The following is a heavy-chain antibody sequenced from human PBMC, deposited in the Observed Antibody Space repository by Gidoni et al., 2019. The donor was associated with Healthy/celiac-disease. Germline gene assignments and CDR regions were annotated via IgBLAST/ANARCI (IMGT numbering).Heavy chain of an antibody. CDR2: IIPIFGIA. J-gene: IGHJ6*02. Sequence: QAQLVQSGAEVKQPRSSVKVSRKAAGGTFSSYASTWVRPAPGQGLEWMGLIIPIFGIANYAQKCQGRVTITADKSTSTAYMELSSLRSEDTAVYYCARDRSKGLCSSTSCYTLAYYYYYGMDVWGQGTTVTVSS. V-gene: IGHV1-69*17. CDR1: GGTFSSYA. D-gene: IGHD2-2*02. CDR3: ARDRSKGLCSSTSCYTLAYYYYYGMDV.